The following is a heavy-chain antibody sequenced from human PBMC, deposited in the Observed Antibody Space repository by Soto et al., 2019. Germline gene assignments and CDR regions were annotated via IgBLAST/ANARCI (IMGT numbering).Heavy chain of an antibody. CDR1: GGSLSSYY. V-gene: IGHV4-59*08. J-gene: IGHJ4*02. D-gene: IGHD5-18*01. CDR3: ARHGAIYSNSWYDFDH. Sequence: SETLSLTCTVSGGSLSSYYWSWIRQPPGRGLEWVGYMYNSGSANYNPSLKSRVTISVDMSQNQFSLKLTSVTAADTAVYYCARHGAIYSNSWYDFDHWGQGTLVTVSS. CDR2: MYNSGSA.